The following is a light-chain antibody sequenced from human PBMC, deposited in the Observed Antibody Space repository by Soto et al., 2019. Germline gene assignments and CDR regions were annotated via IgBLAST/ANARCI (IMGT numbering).Light chain of an antibody. Sequence: QSALTQPASVSGSPGQSITISCTGTSSDVGGYNYVSWYQQHSGKAPTLMIYEVTTRPSGVSNRFSGSKSGNTASLTISGLQAEDEAEYYCSSYTRTKTLLFGGGTKLTVL. CDR2: EVT. CDR1: SSDVGGYNY. J-gene: IGLJ2*01. CDR3: SSYTRTKTLL. V-gene: IGLV2-14*01.